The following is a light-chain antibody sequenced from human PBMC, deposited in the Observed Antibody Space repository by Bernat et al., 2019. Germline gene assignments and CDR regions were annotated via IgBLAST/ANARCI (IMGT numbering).Light chain of an antibody. V-gene: IGLV2-23*02. CDR3: CSYAGSSNLV. Sequence: QSALTQPASVSGSPGQSITISCTGTSNDVGKYNLVSWYQQYPGKAPKVMIFEVNKRPSGVSIRFSGSKSGNTASLTISGLQAEDEADYHCCSYAGSSNLVFGGGTKLTVL. CDR2: EVN. CDR1: SNDVGKYNL. J-gene: IGLJ3*02.